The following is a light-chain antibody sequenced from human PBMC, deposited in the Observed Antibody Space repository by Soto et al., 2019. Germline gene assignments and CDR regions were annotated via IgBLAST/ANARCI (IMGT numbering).Light chain of an antibody. CDR1: QDIRSS. V-gene: IGKV1-39*01. CDR2: VAS. Sequence: DIQMTHSPSFLSASVGDRVTITCRASQDIRSSLNWYQQKPGKAPKFLIYVASSLQTGVPPRFSGSGSGTDFTLTISGLQAEDYATYFCQQTYSDPPWTFGQGTKVDIK. J-gene: IGKJ1*01. CDR3: QQTYSDPPWT.